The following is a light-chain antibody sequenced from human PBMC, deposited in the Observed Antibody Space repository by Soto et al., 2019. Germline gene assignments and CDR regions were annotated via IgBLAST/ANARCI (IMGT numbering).Light chain of an antibody. J-gene: IGKJ1*01. CDR3: QQYNSYWT. CDR1: QSVSSY. Sequence: EIVLTQSPATLSLSPGERATLSRRASQSVSSYLAWYQQKPGQAPRLLIYDASNRATGIPARFSGSGSGAEFTLTISSLQPDDFATYYCQQYNSYWTFGQGTKVDIK. CDR2: DAS. V-gene: IGKV3-11*01.